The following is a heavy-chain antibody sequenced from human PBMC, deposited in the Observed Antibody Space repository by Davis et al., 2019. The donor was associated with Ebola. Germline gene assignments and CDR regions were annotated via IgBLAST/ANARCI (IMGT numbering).Heavy chain of an antibody. CDR1: GYTFTSYG. D-gene: IGHD3-9*01. CDR3: ARAPNYDVLTGTSSYYFDY. Sequence: ASVKASCKSSGYTFTSYGLVWVRQAPGLGLEWMGWISGFNTNTNFAQKFQGRVTVSKDISTNTAYMDLRSLTSDDTAIYYCARAPNYDVLTGTSSYYFDYWGQGTLVTVSS. J-gene: IGHJ4*02. CDR2: ISGFNTNT. V-gene: IGHV1-18*04.